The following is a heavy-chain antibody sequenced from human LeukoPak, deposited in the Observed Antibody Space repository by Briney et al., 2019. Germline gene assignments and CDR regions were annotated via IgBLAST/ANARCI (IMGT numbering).Heavy chain of an antibody. V-gene: IGHV4-39*07. Sequence: PSETLSLTCTVSGGSISSSSYYWGWIRQPPGKGLEWIGSIYYSGSTYYNPSLKSRVTISVDTSKNQFSLKLSSVTAADTAVYYCARDIVATRYNWFDPWGQGTLVTVSS. CDR2: IYYSGST. CDR1: GGSISSSSYY. CDR3: ARDIVATRYNWFDP. J-gene: IGHJ5*02. D-gene: IGHD5-12*01.